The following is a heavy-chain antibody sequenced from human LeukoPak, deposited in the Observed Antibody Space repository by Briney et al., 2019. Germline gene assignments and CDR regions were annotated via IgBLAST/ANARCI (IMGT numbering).Heavy chain of an antibody. J-gene: IGHJ6*03. D-gene: IGHD3-10*01. CDR1: GFTFGDYA. CDR3: TRAWTERSGSYYHYYYMDV. Sequence: GGSLRLSCTASGFTFGDYAMGWVRQAPGKGLEWVGFIRSKAYGGTTEYAASVKGRFTISRDDSKSIAYLQMNSLKTEDTAVYYCTRAWTERSGSYYHYYYMDVWGKGTTVTISS. V-gene: IGHV3-49*04. CDR2: IRSKAYGGTT.